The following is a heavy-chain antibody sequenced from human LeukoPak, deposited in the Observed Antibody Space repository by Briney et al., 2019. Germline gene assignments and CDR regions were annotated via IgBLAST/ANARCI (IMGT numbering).Heavy chain of an antibody. CDR3: ARRGGSGRSFDS. CDR1: GGSFSGYY. CDR2: INHSGST. J-gene: IGHJ4*02. D-gene: IGHD3-10*01. Sequence: PSETLSLTCAVYGGSFSGYYWSWIRQPPGKGLEWIGEINHSGSTNYNPSLKSRVTISVDTSKNQFSLKLSSVTAADTAVYYCARRGGSGRSFDSWGQGTLVTVSS. V-gene: IGHV4-34*01.